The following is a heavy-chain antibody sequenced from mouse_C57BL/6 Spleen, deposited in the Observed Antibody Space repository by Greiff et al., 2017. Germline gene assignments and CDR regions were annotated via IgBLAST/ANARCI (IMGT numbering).Heavy chain of an antibody. V-gene: IGHV2-9-1*01. CDR3: ASGTNGYFDY. J-gene: IGHJ2*01. CDR1: GFSLTSYA. CDR2: IWTGGGT. Sequence: VQRVESGPGLVAPSQSLSITCTVSGFSLTSYAISWVRQPPGNGLEWLGVIWTGGGTNYNPALNSRLSISKDNSKSQVFLKMNSLQTDDTARYYCASGTNGYFDYWGQGTTLTVSS. D-gene: IGHD4-1*01.